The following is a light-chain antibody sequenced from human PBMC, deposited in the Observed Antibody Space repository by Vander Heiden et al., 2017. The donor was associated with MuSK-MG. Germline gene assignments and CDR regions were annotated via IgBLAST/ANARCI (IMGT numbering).Light chain of an antibody. J-gene: IGLJ3*02. Sequence: QSVLTQPPSASGTPGQRLTISCSGTSSNIASNTVTWFQQLPGTAPKLLIYSNNPRPSGVPDRFSGSKSGTSASLASSGLQSEDEADYYCAAWDDSLYGWVFGGGTKLTVL. V-gene: IGLV1-44*01. CDR1: SSNIASNT. CDR2: SNN. CDR3: AAWDDSLYGWV.